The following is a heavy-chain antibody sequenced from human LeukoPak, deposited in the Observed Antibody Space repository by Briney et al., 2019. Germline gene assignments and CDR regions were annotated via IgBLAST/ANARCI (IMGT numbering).Heavy chain of an antibody. CDR2: IIPMFGTA. V-gene: IGHV1-69*13. CDR1: GGTFSSYA. J-gene: IGHJ4*02. Sequence: ASVKVSCKASGGTFSSYAISWVRQAPGQGLEWMGGIIPMFGTANYAQKFQGRVTITADESTSTAYMELSSLRSEDTAVYYCARSERYCSGGSCYPAAGYYFDYWGQGTLVTVSS. CDR3: ARSERYCSGGSCYPAAGYYFDY. D-gene: IGHD2-15*01.